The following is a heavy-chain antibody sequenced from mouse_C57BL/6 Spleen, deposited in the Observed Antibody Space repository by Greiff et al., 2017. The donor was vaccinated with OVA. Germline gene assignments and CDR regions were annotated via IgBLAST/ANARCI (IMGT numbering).Heavy chain of an antibody. V-gene: IGHV5-17*01. CDR3: AREGPHYYGSSRYFDV. D-gene: IGHD1-1*01. Sequence: DVHLVESGGGLVKPGGSLKLSCAASGFTFSDYGMHWVRQAPEKGLEWVAYISSGSSTIYYADTVKGRFTISRDNAKNTLFLQMTSLRSEDTAMYYCAREGPHYYGSSRYFDVWGTGTTVTVSS. CDR2: ISSGSSTI. CDR1: GFTFSDYG. J-gene: IGHJ1*03.